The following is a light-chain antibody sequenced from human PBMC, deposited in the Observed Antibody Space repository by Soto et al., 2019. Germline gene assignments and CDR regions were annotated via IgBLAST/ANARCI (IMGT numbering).Light chain of an antibody. V-gene: IGKV3-11*01. CDR2: DAS. CDR1: QSISNY. CDR3: QQHSNWPPIT. J-gene: IGKJ5*01. Sequence: ESVLTQSPAPLSLSPGERATLSCRASQSISNYVAWYQQKPGQAPRLLIYDASDRATGIPGRFSGSGSGTDFTLTISSLEPEDFAVYYCQQHSNWPPITVGQGTRLAIK.